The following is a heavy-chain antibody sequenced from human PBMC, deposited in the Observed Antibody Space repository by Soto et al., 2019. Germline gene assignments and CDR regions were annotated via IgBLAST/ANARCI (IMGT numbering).Heavy chain of an antibody. V-gene: IGHV3-21*01. CDR2: ISGTASNI. CDR1: GLSFSRYA. Sequence: LLVESGGGLVKPGGSLRLSCAGSGLSFSRYAMNWVRQAPGKGLEWVAPISGTASNIRYADSARGRFTISKDDAKNSLSLQMTSLRAEDTAVYFCAKGRGAAYYFDFWGRGTLVSVSS. J-gene: IGHJ4*02. CDR3: AKGRGAAYYFDF. D-gene: IGHD3-10*01.